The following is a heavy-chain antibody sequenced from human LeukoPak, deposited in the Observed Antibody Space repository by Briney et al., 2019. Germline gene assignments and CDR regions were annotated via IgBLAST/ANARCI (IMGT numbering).Heavy chain of an antibody. CDR1: GFTFDDYA. J-gene: IGHJ4*02. CDR2: ISWNSGSI. CDR3: AKDGAPTYDSSGYYYGYFDY. V-gene: IGHV3-9*01. D-gene: IGHD3-22*01. Sequence: GGSLRLSCAASGFTFDDYAMHWVRQAPGKGLEWVSGISWNSGSIGYADSVKGRFTISRDNAKNSLYLQMNRLRAEDTALYYCAKDGAPTYDSSGYYYGYFDYWGQGTLVTVSS.